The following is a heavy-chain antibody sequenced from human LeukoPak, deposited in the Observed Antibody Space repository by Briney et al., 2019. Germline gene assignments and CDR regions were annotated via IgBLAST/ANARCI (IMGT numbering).Heavy chain of an antibody. Sequence: PSETLTLTCTVSGGSISSSSYYWGWIRQPPGKGLEWIGSIYYGGSTYYNPSLKSRVTMSVDTSKNQFSLKLSSVTAADTAVYYCARVTVAIDYWGQGTLVTVSS. CDR3: ARVTVAIDY. D-gene: IGHD4-17*01. J-gene: IGHJ4*02. V-gene: IGHV4-39*07. CDR2: IYYGGST. CDR1: GGSISSSSYY.